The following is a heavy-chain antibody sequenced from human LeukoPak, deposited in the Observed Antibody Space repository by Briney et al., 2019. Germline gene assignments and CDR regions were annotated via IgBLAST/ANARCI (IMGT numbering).Heavy chain of an antibody. V-gene: IGHV1-2*02. CDR1: GYMFTGYY. D-gene: IGHD6-19*01. CDR3: ARVVAVTGTPVYYMDV. Sequence: ASVKVSCKASGYMFTGYYMHWVRQAPGQGLEWMGWINPNSGGTNYAQKFQGRVTMTRDTSISTAYMDLNRLRSDDTAVYYCARVVAVTGTPVYYMDVWGKGTTVTVSS. CDR2: INPNSGGT. J-gene: IGHJ6*03.